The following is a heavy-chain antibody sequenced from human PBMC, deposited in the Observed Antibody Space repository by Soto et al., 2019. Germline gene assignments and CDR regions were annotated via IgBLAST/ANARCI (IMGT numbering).Heavy chain of an antibody. CDR3: AKELQRGMDV. J-gene: IGHJ6*02. CDR2: VHPNSGGT. D-gene: IGHD4-4*01. V-gene: IGHV1-2*02. CDR1: GYTFSVYH. Sequence: EASVKVSCKASGYTFSVYHMHWVRRAPGQGLEWMGWVHPNSGGTNYAQSFEGRVTMTRDTSINTAYMELSRLTSDDTAVYYCAKELQRGMDVWGQGTTVTVSS.